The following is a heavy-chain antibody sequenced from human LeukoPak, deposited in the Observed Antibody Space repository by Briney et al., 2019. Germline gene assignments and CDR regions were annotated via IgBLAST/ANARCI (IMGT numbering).Heavy chain of an antibody. D-gene: IGHD2-2*01. V-gene: IGHV3-23*01. Sequence: GSLRLSCAASGFTFSTYAMYLVRQAPGKGLEWVSAISGSGGSTYYADSVKGRFTISRDNSKNTLYLQMNSLRAEDTAVYYCAKALYQDSYYGMDVWGQGTTVTVSS. CDR2: ISGSGGST. CDR3: AKALYQDSYYGMDV. CDR1: GFTFSTYA. J-gene: IGHJ6*02.